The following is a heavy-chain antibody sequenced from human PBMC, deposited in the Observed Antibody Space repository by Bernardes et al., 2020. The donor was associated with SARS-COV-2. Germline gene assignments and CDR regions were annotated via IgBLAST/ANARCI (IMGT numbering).Heavy chain of an antibody. CDR1: GFTFSSYS. CDR2: ISSSSSTI. Sequence: GGSLRLSCAASGFTFSSYSMNWVRQAPGKGLEWVSYISSSSSTIYYADSVKGRFTISRDNAKNSLYLQMNSLRAEDTAVYYCARDPSTIDDFWSGYYPYYYYGMDVWGQGTTVTVSS. CDR3: ARDPSTIDDFWSGYYPYYYYGMDV. J-gene: IGHJ6*02. D-gene: IGHD3-3*01. V-gene: IGHV3-48*01.